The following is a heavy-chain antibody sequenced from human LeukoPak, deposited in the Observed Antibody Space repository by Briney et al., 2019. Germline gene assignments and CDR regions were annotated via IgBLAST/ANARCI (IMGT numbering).Heavy chain of an antibody. CDR3: ALGYYYDSSGYYYVSYFDY. CDR1: GYTFTDYY. V-gene: IGHV1-2*02. CDR2: INPSSGGT. J-gene: IGHJ4*02. Sequence: ASVKVSCKASGYTFTDYYMHWVRQAPGQGLEWMGWINPSSGGTNYAQKFQGRVTMTRDTSISTAYMELSRLRSDDTAVYYCALGYYYDSSGYYYVSYFDYWGQGTLVTVSS. D-gene: IGHD3-22*01.